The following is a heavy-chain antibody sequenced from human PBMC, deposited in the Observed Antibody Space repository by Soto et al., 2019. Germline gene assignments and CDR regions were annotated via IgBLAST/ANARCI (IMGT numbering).Heavy chain of an antibody. V-gene: IGHV5-10-1*01. CDR1: GYSFTNYW. Sequence: GESLKISCKGSGYSFTNYWISWVRQMPGKGLEWMGRIDPSDSYTKHSPSFQGHVTISADKSISTAYLQWSSLKASDTAMYYCARQYCRSTSCYIGWFDPWRQGTLVTVSS. CDR3: ARQYCRSTSCYIGWFDP. CDR2: IDPSDSYT. J-gene: IGHJ5*02. D-gene: IGHD2-2*02.